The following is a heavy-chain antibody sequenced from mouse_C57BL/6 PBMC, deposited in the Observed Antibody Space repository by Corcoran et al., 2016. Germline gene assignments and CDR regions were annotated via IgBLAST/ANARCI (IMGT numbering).Heavy chain of an antibody. CDR1: GYAFSSYW. CDR3: ARGNYYGSSAYYYAMDY. CDR2: IYPGDGDT. J-gene: IGHJ4*01. D-gene: IGHD1-1*01. Sequence: QVHLQQSGAELVKPGASVKISCKASGYAFSSYWMNWVKQRPGKGLEWIGQIYPGDGDTNYNGKLKGKATLTADKSSSTAYMQLSSLTSEDSAVYFCARGNYYGSSAYYYAMDYGGQGTSVTVSS. V-gene: IGHV1-80*01.